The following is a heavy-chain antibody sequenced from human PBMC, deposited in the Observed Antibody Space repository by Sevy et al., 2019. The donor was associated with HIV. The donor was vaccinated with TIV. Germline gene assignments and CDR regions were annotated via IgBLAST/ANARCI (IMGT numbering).Heavy chain of an antibody. CDR1: GFTFSSYA. CDR3: AKAMYYYDSSAPGY. J-gene: IGHJ4*02. CDR2: ISGSGGST. D-gene: IGHD3-22*01. Sequence: GSLRLSCAASGFTFSSYAMSWVRQAPGKGLEWVSAISGSGGSTYYADSVKGRFTISRDNSKNKLYLQMNSLRAEDTAVYYCAKAMYYYDSSAPGYWGQGTLVTVSS. V-gene: IGHV3-23*01.